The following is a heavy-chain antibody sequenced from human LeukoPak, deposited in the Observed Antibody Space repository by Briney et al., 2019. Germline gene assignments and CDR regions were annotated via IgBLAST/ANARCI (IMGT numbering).Heavy chain of an antibody. J-gene: IGHJ6*03. CDR3: AKGYGWEASYYYYYMDV. D-gene: IGHD1-26*01. CDR1: GFSINTYT. CDR2: IRNSDGMT. Sequence: PGQSLRLSCDASGFSINTYTMYWVRQAPGQGLEWVSGIRNSDGMTYYADSVRGRFTISTDNSKNTLYLQMNSLRAEDTAVYYCAKGYGWEASYYYYYMDVWGKGTTVTISS. V-gene: IGHV3-23*01.